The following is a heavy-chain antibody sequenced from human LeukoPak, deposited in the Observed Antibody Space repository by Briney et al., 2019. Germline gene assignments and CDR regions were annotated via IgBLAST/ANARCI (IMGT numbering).Heavy chain of an antibody. V-gene: IGHV4-59*12. D-gene: IGHD1-1*01. CDR1: GGSISSYY. CDR2: IHYSGST. Sequence: SETLSLTCTVSGGSISSYYWSWIRQPPGKGLEWIGYIHYSGSTSYNPSLKSRVTMSVDTSKNQFSLKLSSVTAADTAVYYCARGTLTTGVSWFDPWGQGTLVTVSS. J-gene: IGHJ5*02. CDR3: ARGTLTTGVSWFDP.